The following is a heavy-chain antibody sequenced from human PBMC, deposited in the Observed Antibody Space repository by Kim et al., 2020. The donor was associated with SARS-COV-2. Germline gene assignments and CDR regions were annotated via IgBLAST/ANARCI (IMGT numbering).Heavy chain of an antibody. J-gene: IGHJ6*01. Sequence: SETLSLTCTVSGGSICSYYWSWIRQPPGKGLEWIGYIYYSGSTNYNPSLKSRVTISVDTSKNQFSLKLSSVTAADTAVYYCARGQRITIFGVVREMDVWG. CDR2: IYYSGST. D-gene: IGHD3-3*01. CDR1: GGSICSYY. CDR3: ARGQRITIFGVVREMDV. V-gene: IGHV4-59*13.